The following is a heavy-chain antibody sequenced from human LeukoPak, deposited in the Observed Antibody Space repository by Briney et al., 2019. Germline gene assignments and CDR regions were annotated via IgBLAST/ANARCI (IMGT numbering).Heavy chain of an antibody. CDR2: IYYSGST. J-gene: IGHJ4*02. CDR1: VGSISSGGYS. D-gene: IGHD3-22*01. V-gene: IGHV4-31*03. Sequence: SQPLSLTCTVSVGSISSGGYSWRWIRQHPGKGLEWIGYIYYSGSTYYNPSLKSRVTISVDTSKNQFSLKLSSGTAADTTVYYCTAERGGYFGGGGPFDYWGQGTLGTVSS. CDR3: TAERGGYFGGGGPFDY.